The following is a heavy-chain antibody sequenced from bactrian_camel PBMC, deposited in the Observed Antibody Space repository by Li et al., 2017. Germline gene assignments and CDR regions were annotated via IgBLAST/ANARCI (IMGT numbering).Heavy chain of an antibody. Sequence: VESGGGSVQAGGSLRLSCAASGFAVSSYFMSWVRQAPGKGLEWVSDINAYDVTYYADSVKGRFTISRDNAENTMYLQLNSLKTEDTAMYYCAKYICSGRGTCYGMDYWGKGTQVTVS. CDR1: GFAVSSYF. CDR2: INAYDVT. V-gene: IGHV3S10*01. J-gene: IGHJ7*01. D-gene: IGHD5*01.